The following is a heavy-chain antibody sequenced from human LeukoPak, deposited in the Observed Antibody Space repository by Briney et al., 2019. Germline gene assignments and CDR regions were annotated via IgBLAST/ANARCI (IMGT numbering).Heavy chain of an antibody. D-gene: IGHD3-22*01. V-gene: IGHV1-69*06. CDR2: IIPIFGTA. CDR3: AYYYDSSGYYYLFDY. CDR1: GYTFTSYA. Sequence: SVKVSCKASGYTFTSYAISWVRQAPGQGLEWMGGIIPIFGTANYAQKFQGRVTITADKSTSTAYMELSSLRSEDTAVYYCAYYYDSSGYYYLFDYWGQGTLVTVSS. J-gene: IGHJ4*02.